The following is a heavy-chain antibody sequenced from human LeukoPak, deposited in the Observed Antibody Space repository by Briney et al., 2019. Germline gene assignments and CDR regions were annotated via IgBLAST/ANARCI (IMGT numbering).Heavy chain of an antibody. CDR3: ARGGYGDPRGNWFDP. J-gene: IGHJ5*02. CDR2: IYYSGST. D-gene: IGHD4-17*01. CDR1: GGSISSGGYY. V-gene: IGHV4-31*03. Sequence: NPSQTLSLTCTVSGGSISSGGYYWSWIRQHPGKGLEWIGYIYYSGSTYHNPSLKSRVTISVDTSKNQFSLKLSSVTAADTAVYYCARGGYGDPRGNWFDPWGQGTLVTVSS.